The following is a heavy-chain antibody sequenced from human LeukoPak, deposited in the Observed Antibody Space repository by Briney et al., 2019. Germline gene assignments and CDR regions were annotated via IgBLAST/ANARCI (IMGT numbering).Heavy chain of an antibody. CDR1: GGSISSGGYY. CDR2: IYYSGST. CDR3: ARWYYDILTGYPHDAFDI. J-gene: IGHJ3*02. V-gene: IGHV4-31*03. Sequence: PSQTLSLTCTVSGGSISSGGYYWSWIRQHPGKGLEWIGYIYYSGSTHYNPSLKSRVTISVDTSKNQFSLKLSSVTAADTAVYYCARWYYDILTGYPHDAFDIWGQGTMVTVSS. D-gene: IGHD3-9*01.